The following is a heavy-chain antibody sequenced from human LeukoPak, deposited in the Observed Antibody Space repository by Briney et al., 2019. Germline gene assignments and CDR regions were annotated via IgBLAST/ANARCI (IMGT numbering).Heavy chain of an antibody. CDR2: ISADEGST. CDR1: GINFADIA. CDR3: AKESGKFDY. J-gene: IGHJ4*02. V-gene: IGHV3-43*02. Sequence: GRSLTPACLVSGINFADIAIHWVRQPAEKFLEGESLISADEGSTLSADSVKGRFSISRDNSKNSLYHQMNSLRSEDTAMYYCAKESGKFDYWGQGTLVAVSS.